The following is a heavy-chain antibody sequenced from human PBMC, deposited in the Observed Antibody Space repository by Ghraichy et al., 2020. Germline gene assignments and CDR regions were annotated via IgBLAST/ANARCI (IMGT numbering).Heavy chain of an antibody. V-gene: IGHV1-3*01. J-gene: IGHJ6*02. CDR1: GYTFTSYA. D-gene: IGHD2-2*01. CDR3: ARGYCSSTSCYFGGMDV. CDR2: INAGNGNT. Sequence: ASVKVSCKASGYTFTSYAMHWVRQAPGQRLEWMGWINAGNGNTKYSQKFQGRVTITRDTSASTAYMELSSLRSEDTAVYYCARGYCSSTSCYFGGMDVWGQGTTVTVSS.